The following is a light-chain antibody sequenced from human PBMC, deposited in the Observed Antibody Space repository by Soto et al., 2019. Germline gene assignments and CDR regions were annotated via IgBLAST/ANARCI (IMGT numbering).Light chain of an antibody. Sequence: DIQMTHPPSTLSASVGARVTITCLASQSISSWWVWYQKKPGKAPKRLIYKASTLESGVPSNFSGRGSGTEFSLTISSLQPEEWATYYFQQYNAYPWTFGQGTKVDIK. J-gene: IGKJ1*01. V-gene: IGKV1-5*03. CDR2: KAS. CDR1: QSISSW. CDR3: QQYNAYPWT.